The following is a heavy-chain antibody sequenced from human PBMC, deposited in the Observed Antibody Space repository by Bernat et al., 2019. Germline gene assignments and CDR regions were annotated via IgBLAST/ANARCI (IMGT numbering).Heavy chain of an antibody. CDR2: INSDGSST. D-gene: IGHD2/OR15-2a*01. V-gene: IGHV3-74*01. Sequence: EVQLVESGGGLVQPGGSLRLSCAASGFTFSSYWTHWVRQAPGKGLVWVSRINSDGSSTSYADSVKGRFTISRDNAKNTLYLQMNSLRAEDTAVYYCARDRRSIVLENAFDIWGQGTMVTVSS. J-gene: IGHJ3*02. CDR3: ARDRRSIVLENAFDI. CDR1: GFTFSSYW.